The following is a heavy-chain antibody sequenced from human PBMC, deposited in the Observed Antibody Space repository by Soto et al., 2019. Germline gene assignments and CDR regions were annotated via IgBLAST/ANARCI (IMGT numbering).Heavy chain of an antibody. Sequence: GGSLRLSCAASGFTFSSYAMSWVRQAPGKGLEWVSAISGSGGSTYYADSVKGRFTISRDNSKNTLYLQMNSLRAEDTAVYYCAKDKSQQWLVNYYFDYWGQGTLVTVSS. CDR3: AKDKSQQWLVNYYFDY. CDR1: GFTFSSYA. J-gene: IGHJ4*02. CDR2: ISGSGGST. D-gene: IGHD6-19*01. V-gene: IGHV3-23*01.